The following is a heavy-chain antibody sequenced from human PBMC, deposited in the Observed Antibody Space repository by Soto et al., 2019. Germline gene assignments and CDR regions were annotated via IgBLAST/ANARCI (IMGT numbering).Heavy chain of an antibody. J-gene: IGHJ4*02. D-gene: IGHD3-16*02. CDR1: GCTFTGYY. CDR3: ARALFIRSYDYIWGSYRYTLDY. V-gene: IGHV1-2*04. CDR2: INHNSGGT. Sequence: ASVKVSCKASGCTFTGYYMHWVRQAPGQGLEWMGWINHNSGGTNYAQKFQGWVTMTRDTSISTAYMELSRLRSVDTAVYYCARALFIRSYDYIWGSYRYTLDYWGQGALVTVSS.